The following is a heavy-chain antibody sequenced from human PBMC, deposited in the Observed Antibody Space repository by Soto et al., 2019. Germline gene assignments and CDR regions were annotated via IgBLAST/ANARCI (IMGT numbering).Heavy chain of an antibody. V-gene: IGHV4-4*02. CDR3: ASSNIAAAGFYYYGMDV. D-gene: IGHD6-13*01. J-gene: IGHJ6*02. CDR2: IYHSGST. Sequence: SETLSLTCAVSGGSISSSNWWSWVRQPPGKGLEWIGEIYHSGSTNYNPSLKSRVTISVDKSKNQFSLKLSSVTAADTAVYYCASSNIAAAGFYYYGMDVWGRGTTVTVSS. CDR1: GGSISSSNW.